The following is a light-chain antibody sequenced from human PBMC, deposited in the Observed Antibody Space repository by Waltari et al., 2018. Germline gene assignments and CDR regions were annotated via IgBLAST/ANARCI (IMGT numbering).Light chain of an antibody. Sequence: TLFTQSPGSLSWSRGGRVTLSCRASQSVSRALAWYQQKPGQAPRLLIFGASNRATGIPDRFSGSGSETDFSLTISRLEPEDFAVYYCQHYVRLPATFGRGTKVEIK. J-gene: IGKJ1*01. CDR3: QHYVRLPAT. CDR2: GAS. V-gene: IGKV3-20*01. CDR1: QSVSRA.